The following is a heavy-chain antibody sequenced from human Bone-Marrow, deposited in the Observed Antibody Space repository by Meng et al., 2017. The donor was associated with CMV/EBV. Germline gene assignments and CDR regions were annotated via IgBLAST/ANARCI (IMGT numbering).Heavy chain of an antibody. Sequence: GESLKISCAASGFTFSSYGMHWVRQGPGKGLEWVAFIRYDGSNKYYADSVKGRFTISRDNSKNTLYLQMNSLRAEDTAVYYCVPTYYYDSSGYPSSYWGQGTLVTVSS. CDR1: GFTFSSYG. CDR2: IRYDGSNK. V-gene: IGHV3-30*02. D-gene: IGHD3-22*01. J-gene: IGHJ4*02. CDR3: VPTYYYDSSGYPSSY.